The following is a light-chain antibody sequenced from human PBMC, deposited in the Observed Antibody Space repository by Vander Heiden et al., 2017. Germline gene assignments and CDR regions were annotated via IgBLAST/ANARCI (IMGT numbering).Light chain of an antibody. V-gene: IGKV4-1*01. CDR2: WAS. Sequence: DFVMTQSPDSLAVSLGVRATINCKSSQSVLYSSNNKNYLAWYQQKPGQPPKLLIYWASTRESGVPDRFSGSGSGTDFTLTISSLQAEDVAVYYCQQYYGSTWAFGQGTKVEIK. CDR1: QSVLYSSNNKNY. CDR3: QQYYGSTWA. J-gene: IGKJ1*01.